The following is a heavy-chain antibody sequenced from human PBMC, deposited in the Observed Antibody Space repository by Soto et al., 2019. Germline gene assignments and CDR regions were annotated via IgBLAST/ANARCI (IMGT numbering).Heavy chain of an antibody. V-gene: IGHV1-18*04. CDR1: GYTFTSYG. CDR3: ARGVYYYDSSGYYRRGGDYFDY. D-gene: IGHD3-22*01. Sequence: QVQLVQSGAEVKKPGASVKVSCKASGYTFTSYGISWVRQAPGQGLEWMGWISAYNGNTNYAQKLQGRVTMTTDTSTSTAYMELWSLRSDDTAVYYCARGVYYYDSSGYYRRGGDYFDYWGQGTLVTVSS. J-gene: IGHJ4*02. CDR2: ISAYNGNT.